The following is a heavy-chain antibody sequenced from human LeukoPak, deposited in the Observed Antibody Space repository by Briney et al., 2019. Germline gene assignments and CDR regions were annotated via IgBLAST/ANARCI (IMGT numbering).Heavy chain of an antibody. CDR1: GYSISSGYY. CDR3: ARHLGSSGSYPFDY. CDR2: IYYSGCT. J-gene: IGHJ4*02. Sequence: SETLSLTCIVSGYSISSGYYWGWIRQPPGKGLEWIGSIYYSGCTYYISSLKSRVTMSVDMSKNQFSLILTSVTAADTAVYYCARHLGSSGSYPFDYWGQGTLVTVSS. D-gene: IGHD3-10*01. V-gene: IGHV4-38-2*02.